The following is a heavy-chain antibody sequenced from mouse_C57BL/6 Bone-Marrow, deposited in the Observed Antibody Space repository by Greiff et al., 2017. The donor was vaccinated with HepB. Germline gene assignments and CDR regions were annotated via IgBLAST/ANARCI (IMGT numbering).Heavy chain of an antibody. V-gene: IGHV1-50*01. CDR3: AREGGKGY. CDR1: GYTFTSYW. J-gene: IGHJ2*01. Sequence: VQLQQPGAELVKPGASVKLSCKASGYTFTSYWMQWVKQRPGQGLEWIGEIDPSDSYTNYNQKFKGKATLTVDTSSSTAYMQLSSLTSEDSAVYYCAREGGKGYWGQGTTLTVSS. D-gene: IGHD2-1*01. CDR2: IDPSDSYT.